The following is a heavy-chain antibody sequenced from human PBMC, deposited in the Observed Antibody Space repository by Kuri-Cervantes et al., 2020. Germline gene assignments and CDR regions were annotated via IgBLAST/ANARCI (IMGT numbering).Heavy chain of an antibody. CDR1: GFTFDSHA. J-gene: IGHJ6*02. D-gene: IGHD3-16*02. CDR2: IYTGGTI. Sequence: GESLKISCAASGFTFDSHAMSWVRQPPGKGLEWVSVIYTGGTIYYVDSVKGRFTISRDNSKSTLYLQMNSLRAEDTAVYYCARSGGVIAQYGMDVWGQGTTVTVSS. CDR3: ARSGGVIAQYGMDV. V-gene: IGHV3-66*02.